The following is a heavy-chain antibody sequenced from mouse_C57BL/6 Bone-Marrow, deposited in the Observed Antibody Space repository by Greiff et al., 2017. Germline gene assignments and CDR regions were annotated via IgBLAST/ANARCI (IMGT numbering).Heavy chain of an antibody. CDR2: IYPGNSDT. CDR3: TRSRWLHYALGD. Sequence: VQLQQSGTVLARPGASVKMSCKTSGYTFTSYWMHWVKQRPGQGLEWIGAIYPGNSDTSYNQKFKGKATLTAVTTASTAYMQLSSLTNEDSAVYYYTRSRWLHYALGDWGQGTSVTVSS. D-gene: IGHD2-3*01. J-gene: IGHJ4*01. V-gene: IGHV1-5*01. CDR1: GYTFTSYW.